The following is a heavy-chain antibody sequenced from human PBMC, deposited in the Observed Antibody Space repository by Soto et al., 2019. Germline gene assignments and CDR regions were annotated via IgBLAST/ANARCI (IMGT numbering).Heavy chain of an antibody. J-gene: IGHJ6*02. D-gene: IGHD2-21*01. CDR3: ARGDWNYYYGMDV. Sequence: QVQLVQSGAEVKKPGASVKVSCKASGYTFTRYYMHWVRQAPGQGLEWMGIINPSGGSTTYAQKFQGRVTMTRDTSTSTVHMELSSLRSEDTAVYYCARGDWNYYYGMDVWGQGTTVTVSS. CDR1: GYTFTRYY. CDR2: INPSGGST. V-gene: IGHV1-46*03.